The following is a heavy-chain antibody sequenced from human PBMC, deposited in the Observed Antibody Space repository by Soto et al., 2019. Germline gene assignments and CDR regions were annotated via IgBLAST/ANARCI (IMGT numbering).Heavy chain of an antibody. CDR2: ISDNGNNK. CDR1: GFTISSYG. Sequence: GGPLRLSCAAAGFTISSYGMRWVRQAPGKGLEWVAVISDNGNNKYYADSLKGRLTISTDTSTSTAYMELRSLRSDDTAVYYCARDNSRLYFDYWGQGALVTVSS. J-gene: IGHJ4*02. CDR3: ARDNSRLYFDY. V-gene: IGHV3-30*03. D-gene: IGHD1-26*01.